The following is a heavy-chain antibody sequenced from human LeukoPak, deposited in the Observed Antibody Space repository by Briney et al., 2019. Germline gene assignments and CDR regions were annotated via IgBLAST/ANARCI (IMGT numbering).Heavy chain of an antibody. CDR1: GFTFSSYW. V-gene: IGHV3-7*01. CDR2: IKQDGSEK. J-gene: IGHJ6*03. CDR3: ARGGQGQYYYYYYYMDV. Sequence: GGSLRLSCAASGFTFSSYWMSWVRQAPGKGLEWVANIKQDGSEKYYVDSVKGRFTISRDNAKNSLYLQMNSLRAEDTAVYYCARGGQGQYYYYYYYMDVWGKGTTVTVSS. D-gene: IGHD3-16*01.